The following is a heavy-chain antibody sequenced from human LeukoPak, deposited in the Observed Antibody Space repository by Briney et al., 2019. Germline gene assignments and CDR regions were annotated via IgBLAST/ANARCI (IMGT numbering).Heavy chain of an antibody. J-gene: IGHJ5*02. CDR1: GYTFTSYA. D-gene: IGHD3-9*01. CDR3: AGWAYDILTGDNWFDP. CDR2: INAGNGNT. Sequence: ASVKVSCKASGYTFTSYAMHWVRQAPGQGLEWMGWINAGNGNTKYSQKFQGRVTITRDTSASTAYMELSSLRSEDTAVYYCAGWAYDILTGDNWFDPWGQGTLVTVSS. V-gene: IGHV1-3*01.